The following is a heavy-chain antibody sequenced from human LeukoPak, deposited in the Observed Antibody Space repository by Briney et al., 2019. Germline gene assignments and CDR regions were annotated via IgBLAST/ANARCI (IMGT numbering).Heavy chain of an antibody. D-gene: IGHD2-2*02. CDR2: ISAYNGNT. V-gene: IGHV1-18*01. CDR3: ARVESYCSSTSCYIRHGMDV. CDR1: GYTFTSYG. J-gene: IGHJ6*02. Sequence: ASVKVSCKASGYTFTSYGISWVRQAPGQGLEWMGWISAYNGNTNYAQKLQGRVTMTTDTSTSTAYMELRSLRSDDTAVYYCARVESYCSSTSCYIRHGMDVWGQGTTVTVSS.